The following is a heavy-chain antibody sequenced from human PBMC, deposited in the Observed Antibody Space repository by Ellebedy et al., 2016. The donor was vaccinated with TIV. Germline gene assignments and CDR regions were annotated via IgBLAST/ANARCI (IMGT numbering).Heavy chain of an antibody. CDR2: IHYSGTT. CDR3: ARDTGSGSYYNAYGMDV. D-gene: IGHD3-10*01. Sequence: SETLSLTCTVSGGSISGYYWSWIRQPPGSGLEWIGFIHYSGTTTYNPSLNSRVTMSVDTSKNQFSLKLSSVTAADTAVYYCARDTGSGSYYNAYGMDVWGQGTTVTVSS. J-gene: IGHJ6*02. V-gene: IGHV4-59*01. CDR1: GGSISGYY.